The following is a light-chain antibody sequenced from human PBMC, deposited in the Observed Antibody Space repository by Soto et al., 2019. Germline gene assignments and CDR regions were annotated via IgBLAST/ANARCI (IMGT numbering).Light chain of an antibody. CDR3: TSYSSRSSHVV. CDR2: DVN. J-gene: IGLJ2*01. Sequence: QSALTQPASVSGSPGQSITLSCTGTSSDIGGYDYVSWYQRHPGKAPKLIIYDVNNRPSGVSNRFSGSKSGNTASLTISGLQAEGEADYYCTSYSSRSSHVVFGGGTKLTVL. CDR1: SSDIGGYDY. V-gene: IGLV2-14*01.